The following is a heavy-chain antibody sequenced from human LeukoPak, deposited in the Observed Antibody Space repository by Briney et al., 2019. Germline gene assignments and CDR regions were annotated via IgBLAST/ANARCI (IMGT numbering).Heavy chain of an antibody. CDR1: GGSVTSGSYY. Sequence: SETLSLTCSVSGGSVTSGSYYWSWIRQPPGKELGWIGYIYYSGSTNYNPSLKSRVTISVDTSKNRFSLELSSVTAADTAVYYCARSIAAAGWFDPWGQGTLVTVSS. CDR3: ARSIAAAGWFDP. V-gene: IGHV4-61*01. J-gene: IGHJ5*02. CDR2: IYYSGST. D-gene: IGHD6-13*01.